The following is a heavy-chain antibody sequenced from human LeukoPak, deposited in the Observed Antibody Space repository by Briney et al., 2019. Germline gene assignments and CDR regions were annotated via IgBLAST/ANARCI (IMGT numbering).Heavy chain of an antibody. Sequence: GGSLRLSCAASGFTFSSYDMHWVRQATGKGLEWVSAIGTAGDTYYPGSVKGRFTISRENAKNSLYLQMNSLGAGDTAVYYCARGYYYDSSGYYQDAFDIWGQGTMVTVSS. V-gene: IGHV3-13*01. J-gene: IGHJ3*02. CDR2: IGTAGDT. CDR1: GFTFSSYD. CDR3: ARGYYYDSSGYYQDAFDI. D-gene: IGHD3-22*01.